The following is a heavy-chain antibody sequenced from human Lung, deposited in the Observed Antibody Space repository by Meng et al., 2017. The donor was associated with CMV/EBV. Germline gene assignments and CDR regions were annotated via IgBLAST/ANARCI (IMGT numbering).Heavy chain of an antibody. J-gene: IGHJ5*02. CDR2: IWYDGSNE. CDR1: GFPFSNSA. D-gene: IGHD3-3*01. Sequence: GGSLRLXCPPSGAASGFPFSNSAMHWVRQAPGKGLQWVALIWYDGSNEYYADSVKGRFTISRDNSKNTLYLQMNSLRAEDTAVYYCAKGPTDFWSGYYIVSWGQGTXVTVSS. V-gene: IGHV3-33*06. CDR3: AKGPTDFWSGYYIVS.